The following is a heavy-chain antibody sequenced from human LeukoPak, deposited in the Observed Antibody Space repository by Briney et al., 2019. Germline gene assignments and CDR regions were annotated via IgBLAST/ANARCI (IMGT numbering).Heavy chain of an antibody. D-gene: IGHD1-26*01. Sequence: SETLSLTCTVSGGSTSSSSYYWGWIRQPPGKGLEWIGTIYYSGSTYYNPSLKSRVTISVDTSKNQFSLKLSSVTAADTAVYFCARRSGVGASPFDYWGQGTLVTVSS. CDR3: ARRSGVGASPFDY. V-gene: IGHV4-39*01. J-gene: IGHJ4*02. CDR2: IYYSGST. CDR1: GGSTSSSSYY.